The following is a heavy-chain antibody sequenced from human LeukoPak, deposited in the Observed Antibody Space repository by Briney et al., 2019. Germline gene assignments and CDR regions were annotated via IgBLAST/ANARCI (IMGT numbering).Heavy chain of an antibody. Sequence: GGSLRLSCAASGFTFSSYAMSWVRQAPGKGLEWVSAISGSGGSTYYADSVKGRFTISRDNSKNTLYLQMNSLRAEDTAVYYCARDSRGWYYFDYWGQGTLVTVSS. CDR2: ISGSGGST. D-gene: IGHD6-19*01. CDR3: ARDSRGWYYFDY. J-gene: IGHJ4*02. V-gene: IGHV3-23*01. CDR1: GFTFSSYA.